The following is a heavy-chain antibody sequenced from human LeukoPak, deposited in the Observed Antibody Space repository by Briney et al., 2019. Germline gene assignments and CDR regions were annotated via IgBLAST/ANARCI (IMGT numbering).Heavy chain of an antibody. CDR2: ISAYNGNT. V-gene: IGHV1-18*01. CDR3: ARDRTHSSSWEFDY. D-gene: IGHD6-13*01. Sequence: ASVKVSCKASGYTFTSYGISWVRQAPGQGLEWMGWISAYNGNTNYAQKLQGRVTMTTDTSTSTAYMELRSLRSDDTAVYYCARDRTHSSSWEFDYWGQGTLVTVSS. CDR1: GYTFTSYG. J-gene: IGHJ4*02.